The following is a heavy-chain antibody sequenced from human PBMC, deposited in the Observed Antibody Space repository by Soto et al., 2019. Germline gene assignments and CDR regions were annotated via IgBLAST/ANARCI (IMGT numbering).Heavy chain of an antibody. V-gene: IGHV1-69*13. CDR1: GGTFSSYA. Sequence: GASVKVSCKASGGTFSSYAISWVRQAPGQGLEWMGGIIPIFGTANYAQKFQGRVTITADESTSTAYMELSSLRSEDTAVYYCASPVGARRQTDAFDIWGQGTMVTVSS. CDR2: IIPIFGTA. D-gene: IGHD1-26*01. CDR3: ASPVGARRQTDAFDI. J-gene: IGHJ3*02.